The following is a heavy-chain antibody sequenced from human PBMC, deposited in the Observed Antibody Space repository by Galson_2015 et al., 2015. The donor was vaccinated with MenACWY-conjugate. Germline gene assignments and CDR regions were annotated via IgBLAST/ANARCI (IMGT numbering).Heavy chain of an antibody. CDR3: TTRRRTSGSPYYFDY. J-gene: IGHJ4*02. D-gene: IGHD1-26*01. Sequence: SLRLSCAASGFTFSNAWMSWVRQAPGKGLEWVGRIKSKTDGGTTDYAAPVKGRFTISRDDSKNTLYLQMNSLKTEDTAVYYCTTRRRTSGSPYYFDYWGQGTLVTVSS. CDR2: IKSKTDGGTT. CDR1: GFTFSNAW. V-gene: IGHV3-15*01.